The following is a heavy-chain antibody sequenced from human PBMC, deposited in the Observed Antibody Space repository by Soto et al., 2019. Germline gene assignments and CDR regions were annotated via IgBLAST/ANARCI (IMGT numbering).Heavy chain of an antibody. CDR2: ISASGTTI. CDR1: GFSLSDFY. V-gene: IGHV3-11*01. Sequence: QVQLVESGGGLVKPGGSLRLSCGASGFSLSDFYMGWIRQAPGKGLEWVSHISASGTTIYYADSVKGRFTISRDNRRNLVYLQMDSLRADDTAVYYCARDGCVGRSCPWRWARPWGQGTLVAVSS. J-gene: IGHJ5*02. D-gene: IGHD1-1*01. CDR3: ARDGCVGRSCPWRWARP.